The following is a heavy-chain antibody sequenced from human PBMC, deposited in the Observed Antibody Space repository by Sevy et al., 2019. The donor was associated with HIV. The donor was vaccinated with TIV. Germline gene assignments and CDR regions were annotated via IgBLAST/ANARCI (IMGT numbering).Heavy chain of an antibody. J-gene: IGHJ4*01. CDR1: GFDFSRYP. CDR2: IRADDSGT. Sequence: GGFLRLSCVASGFDFSRYPMNWVRQAPGKGLEWISNIRADDSGTYYADSVRGRFIVSRDNAQNSLYLQMSSLRVEDSAVYYCVRDQFVAFDYWGHGTLVTVSS. CDR3: VRDQFVAFDY. V-gene: IGHV3-21*06.